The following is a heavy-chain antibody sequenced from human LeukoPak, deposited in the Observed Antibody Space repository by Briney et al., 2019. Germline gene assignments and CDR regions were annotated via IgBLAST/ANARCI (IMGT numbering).Heavy chain of an antibody. D-gene: IGHD6-13*01. CDR1: GFTFSSYA. CDR2: ISRSGGST. Sequence: GGSLRLSCAASGFTFSSYATSWVRQAPGKGLEWVSTISRSGGSTYYADSVKGRFTISRDKSKNALYLQMSSLRAEDTAVYYCARAIVAVGASDYWGQGTLVTVSS. V-gene: IGHV3-23*01. J-gene: IGHJ4*02. CDR3: ARAIVAVGASDY.